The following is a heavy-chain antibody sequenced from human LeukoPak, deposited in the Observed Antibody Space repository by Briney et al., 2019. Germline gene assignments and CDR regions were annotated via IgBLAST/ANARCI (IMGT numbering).Heavy chain of an antibody. CDR3: ARNYDNSGYTAFGH. CDR1: GGSMSSYY. J-gene: IGHJ4*02. CDR2: VYYSGST. V-gene: IGHV4-59*01. Sequence: SETLSLTCTVSGGSMSSYYWSWLRQPPGQGLEWIGHVYYSGSTNYNPSLKSRVTISVDTSKNQFSLRLSSVTAADTAVYYCARNYDNSGYTAFGHWGRGTLVTVSS. D-gene: IGHD3-22*01.